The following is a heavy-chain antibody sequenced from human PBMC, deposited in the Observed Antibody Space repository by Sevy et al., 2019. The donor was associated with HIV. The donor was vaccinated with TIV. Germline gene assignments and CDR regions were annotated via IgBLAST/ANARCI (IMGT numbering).Heavy chain of an antibody. CDR1: GYTFTGYY. Sequence: ASVKVSCKASGYTFTGYYMHWVRQAPGQGLEWMGWINPNSSGTNYAQKFQGRVTMTRDTSISTAYMELSRLRSDDTAVYYCARERVSCSGGWCKPGGWFDPWGQGTLVTVSS. CDR3: ARERVSCSGGWCKPGGWFDP. V-gene: IGHV1-2*02. J-gene: IGHJ5*02. CDR2: INPNSSGT. D-gene: IGHD2-15*01.